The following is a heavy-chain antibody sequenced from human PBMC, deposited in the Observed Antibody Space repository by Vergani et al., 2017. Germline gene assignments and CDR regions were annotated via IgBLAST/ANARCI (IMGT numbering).Heavy chain of an antibody. Sequence: QVQLVQSGAEVKKPGSSVKVSCKASGGTFSSYAISWVRQAPGQGLEWMGRIIPIFGTANYAQKFQGRVTITADESTSTAYMELSSLRSEDTAAYYCASELYESTAMVQPDYWGQGTLVTVSS. J-gene: IGHJ4*02. V-gene: IGHV1-69*18. CDR2: IIPIFGTA. D-gene: IGHD5-18*01. CDR3: ASELYESTAMVQPDY. CDR1: GGTFSSYA.